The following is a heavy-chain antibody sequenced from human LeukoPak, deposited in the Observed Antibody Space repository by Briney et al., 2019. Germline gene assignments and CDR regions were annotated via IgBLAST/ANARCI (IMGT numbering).Heavy chain of an antibody. V-gene: IGHV3-74*01. D-gene: IGHD3-10*01. CDR3: ARVRITMVRGVPSRWFDP. CDR2: INSDGSST. Sequence: GGSLRLSCAASGFTFCRYWMHWVRQAAGKGLVWVSRINSDGSSTSYADSVKGRFTISRDNAKNTLYLQMNSLRAEDTAVYYCARVRITMVRGVPSRWFDPWGQGTLVTVSS. J-gene: IGHJ5*02. CDR1: GFTFCRYW.